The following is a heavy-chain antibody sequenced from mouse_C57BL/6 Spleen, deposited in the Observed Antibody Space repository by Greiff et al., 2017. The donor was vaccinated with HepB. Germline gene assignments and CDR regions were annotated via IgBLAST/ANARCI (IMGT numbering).Heavy chain of an antibody. CDR3: ARDRGLRYWFAY. Sequence: ESGPGLVKPSQSLSLTCSVTGYSITSGYYWNWIRQFPGNKLEWMGYISYDGSNNYNPSLKNRISITRDTSKNQFFLKLNSVTTEDTATYYCARDRGLRYWFAYWGQGTLVTVSA. J-gene: IGHJ3*01. V-gene: IGHV3-6*01. D-gene: IGHD1-1*01. CDR1: GYSITSGYY. CDR2: ISYDGSN.